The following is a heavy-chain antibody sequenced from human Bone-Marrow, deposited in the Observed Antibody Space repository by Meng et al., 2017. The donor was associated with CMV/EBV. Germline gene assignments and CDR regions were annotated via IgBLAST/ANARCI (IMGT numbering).Heavy chain of an antibody. V-gene: IGHV3-30*02. CDR2: IRYDETNK. Sequence: GESLKISCAASGFTFSNYGMHWVRQAPGKGLEWVTFIRYDETNKYYADSVKGRFTISRDNSKNTLYLQMNSLRTEDTAVYYCAKDGGGDWWNTFHIRGQGTMVTVSS. CDR1: GFTFSNYG. D-gene: IGHD2-21*01. J-gene: IGHJ3*02. CDR3: AKDGGGDWWNTFHI.